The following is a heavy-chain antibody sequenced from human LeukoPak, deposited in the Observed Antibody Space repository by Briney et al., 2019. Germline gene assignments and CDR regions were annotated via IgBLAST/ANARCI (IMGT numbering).Heavy chain of an antibody. J-gene: IGHJ4*02. D-gene: IGHD3-10*01. Sequence: GGSLRLSCAASGFTFSSYGMSWVRQAPGKGLEWVSAISGSGGSTYYADSVKGRFTISRDNSKNTLYLQMNSLRAEDTAVYYCAKGWFRESGPIDYWGQGTLVTVSS. V-gene: IGHV3-23*01. CDR1: GFTFSSYG. CDR2: ISGSGGST. CDR3: AKGWFRESGPIDY.